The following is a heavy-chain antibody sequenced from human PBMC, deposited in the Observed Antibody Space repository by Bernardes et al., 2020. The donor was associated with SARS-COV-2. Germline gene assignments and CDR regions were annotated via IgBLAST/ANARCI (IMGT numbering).Heavy chain of an antibody. V-gene: IGHV4-4*08. D-gene: IGHD1-26*01. CDR3: ARGSGSYLGLNYFDS. CDR1: GGSISSDH. Sequence: SETLSLTCTVSGGSISSDHWSWIRKPPGKGLEWIGYIDHSGSTNYNPSLKSRVIISVDIYKKQFSLKLSSVTAGDTAVYYCARGSGSYLGLNYFDSWGQGTLVTVSS. CDR2: IDHSGST. J-gene: IGHJ4*02.